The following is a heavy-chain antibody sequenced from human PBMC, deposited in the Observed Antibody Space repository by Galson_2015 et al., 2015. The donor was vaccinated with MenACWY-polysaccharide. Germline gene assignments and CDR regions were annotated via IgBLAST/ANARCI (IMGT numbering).Heavy chain of an antibody. J-gene: IGHJ3*02. V-gene: IGHV3-7*01. CDR1: GLPFGNYW. CDR3: ARDPGNSIPAWGAFDI. Sequence: SLRLSCAASGLPFGNYWMSWVRQAPGQGLEWVANVKPDGSDNYYVASVKGRFTISKDNAKHSLYLEMDSLRPEDTAMYYCARDPGNSIPAWGAFDIWGQGTMVTVSS. D-gene: IGHD6-25*01. CDR2: VKPDGSDN.